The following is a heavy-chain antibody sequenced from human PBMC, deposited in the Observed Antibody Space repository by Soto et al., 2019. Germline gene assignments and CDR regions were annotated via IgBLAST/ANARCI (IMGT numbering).Heavy chain of an antibody. Sequence: EVQLVESGINLVQPGGSLRLSCAASGFVFNTFWMSWVRQAPGKGLEWVASIRQDGSEQFYVDSVKGRFTISRDNAKNSLSLQMNSLRAEDTAVYYCARASFYGDFYLDHWGRGTRVTVSS. V-gene: IGHV3-7*01. J-gene: IGHJ4*02. D-gene: IGHD4-17*01. CDR2: IRQDGSEQ. CDR1: GFVFNTFW. CDR3: ARASFYGDFYLDH.